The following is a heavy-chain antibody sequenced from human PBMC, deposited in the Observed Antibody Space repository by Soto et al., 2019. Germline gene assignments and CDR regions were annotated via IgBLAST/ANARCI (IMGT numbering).Heavy chain of an antibody. V-gene: IGHV4-34*01. J-gene: IGHJ4*02. CDR1: GGSFSGYY. D-gene: IGHD2-2*01. CDR3: ARGGCSSTRCYPYYFDY. CDR2: INHSGST. Sequence: SETLSLTCAVYGGSFSGYYWSWIRQPPGKGLEWIGEINHSGSTNYNPSLKSRVTISVDTSKNQFSLKLSSVTAADTAVYYCARGGCSSTRCYPYYFDYWGQGTLVTVSS.